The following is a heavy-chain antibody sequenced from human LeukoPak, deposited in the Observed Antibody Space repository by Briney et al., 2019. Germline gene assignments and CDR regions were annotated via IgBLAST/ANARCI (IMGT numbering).Heavy chain of an antibody. CDR1: GFTFSIYA. V-gene: IGHV3-23*01. CDR2: ISGSGGST. D-gene: IGHD1-26*01. Sequence: GGSLRLSCAASGFTFSIYAMSWVRQAPGKGLEWVSAISGSGGSTYYADSVKGRFTISRDNSKNTLYLQMNSLRAEDTAVYYCAKCIVGATAPFDYWGQGTLVAVSS. J-gene: IGHJ4*02. CDR3: AKCIVGATAPFDY.